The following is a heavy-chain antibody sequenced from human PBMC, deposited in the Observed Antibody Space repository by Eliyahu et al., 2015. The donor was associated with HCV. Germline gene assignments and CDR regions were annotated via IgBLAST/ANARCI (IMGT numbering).Heavy chain of an antibody. CDR3: ARTWIAYSGYTSYWYFDL. CDR1: GFSLSNARMG. D-gene: IGHD5-12*01. J-gene: IGHJ2*01. Sequence: QVTLKESGPVLVKPTETLTLTCTVSGFSLSNARMGVSWIRQPPGKALEWLAHIFSNDEKSYSTSLKSRLTISKDTSKSQVVLTMTNMDPVDTATYYCARTWIAYSGYTSYWYFDLWGRGTLVTVSS. V-gene: IGHV2-26*01. CDR2: IFSNDEK.